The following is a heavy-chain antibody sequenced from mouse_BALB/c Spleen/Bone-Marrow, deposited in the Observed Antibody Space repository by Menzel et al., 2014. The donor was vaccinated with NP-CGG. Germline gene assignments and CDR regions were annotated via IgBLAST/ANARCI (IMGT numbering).Heavy chain of an antibody. CDR2: ILPGSDNT. J-gene: IGHJ2*01. CDR3: ARGNPFDF. V-gene: IGHV1-9*01. Sequence: QVQLKESGGELMKPGASVKISCKATGYTFSNYRIQWVKQRPGHGPEWIGEILPGSDNTNYNEKFKGKATFTADTSSNTAYMQLSSLTSEDSAVYYCARGNPFDFWGQGTTLTVSS. CDR1: GYTFSNYR.